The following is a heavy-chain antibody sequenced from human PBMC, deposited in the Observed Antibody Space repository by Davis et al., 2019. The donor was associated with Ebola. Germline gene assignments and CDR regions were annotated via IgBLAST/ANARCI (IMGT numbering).Heavy chain of an antibody. J-gene: IGHJ5*02. Sequence: SVKVSCKASGYTFTSYYMHWVRQAPGQGLEWMGGIIPIFGTANYAQKFQGRVTLTADESTSTAYMELSSLRSEDTAVYYCARDYYDSSGYRSWGWFDPWGQGTLVTVSS. CDR2: IIPIFGTA. V-gene: IGHV1-69*13. CDR3: ARDYYDSSGYRSWGWFDP. D-gene: IGHD3-22*01. CDR1: GYTFTSYY.